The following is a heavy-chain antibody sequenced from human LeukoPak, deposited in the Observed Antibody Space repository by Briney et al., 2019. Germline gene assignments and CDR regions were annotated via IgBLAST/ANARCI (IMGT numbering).Heavy chain of an antibody. V-gene: IGHV1-69*13. Sequence: GASVKVSFKASGGTFSSYAISWVRQAPGQGLEWMGGIIPIFGTANYAQKFQGRVTITADESTSTAYMELSSLRSEDTAVYYWSRDKSQRAIAAAGTNWFDPWGQGTLVTVSS. D-gene: IGHD6-13*01. J-gene: IGHJ5*02. CDR3: SRDKSQRAIAAAGTNWFDP. CDR1: GGTFSSYA. CDR2: IIPIFGTA.